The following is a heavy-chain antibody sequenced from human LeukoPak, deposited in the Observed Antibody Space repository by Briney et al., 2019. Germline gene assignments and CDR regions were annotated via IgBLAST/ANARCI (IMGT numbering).Heavy chain of an antibody. CDR3: AKTLVGGTDVSDAFNF. Sequence: PGGSLRQSLEASEFTFRSYALNWVRQAPGKGLEWVSGISASGDTTYLGDAVKGRFTVSRDNSKNTLYLQMSSLRAEDTAMYYCAKTLVGGTDVSDAFNFWGKGTQVTVSS. V-gene: IGHV3-23*01. J-gene: IGHJ3*01. CDR2: ISASGDTT. D-gene: IGHD1-26*01. CDR1: EFTFRSYA.